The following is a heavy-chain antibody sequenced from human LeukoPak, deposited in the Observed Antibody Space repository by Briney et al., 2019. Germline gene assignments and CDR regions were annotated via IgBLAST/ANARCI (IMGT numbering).Heavy chain of an antibody. CDR3: ARDLLATSDAFDI. J-gene: IGHJ3*02. CDR2: IKQDGSEK. Sequence: GGSLRVSCAASGFTFSSYWMSWVRQAPGRGLEWVANIKQDGSEKYYVDSVKGRFTISRDNAKNSLYLQINRLRAEDTAVYYCARDLLATSDAFDIWGQGTMVTVSS. V-gene: IGHV3-7*01. CDR1: GFTFSSYW.